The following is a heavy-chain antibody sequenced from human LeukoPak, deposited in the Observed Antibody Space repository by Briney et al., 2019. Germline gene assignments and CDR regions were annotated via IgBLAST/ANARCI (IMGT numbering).Heavy chain of an antibody. CDR2: ISYDGSNK. J-gene: IGHJ6*02. D-gene: IGHD2-2*01. Sequence: PGRSLRLSCAASGFTFSSYGMHWVRQAPGKGLEWVAVISYDGSNKYYADSVKGRFTISRDNSKNTLYLQMNSLRAEDTAVYYCAKDYHLIAYYYYYGMDVWGQGTTVTVSS. V-gene: IGHV3-30*18. CDR1: GFTFSSYG. CDR3: AKDYHLIAYYYYYGMDV.